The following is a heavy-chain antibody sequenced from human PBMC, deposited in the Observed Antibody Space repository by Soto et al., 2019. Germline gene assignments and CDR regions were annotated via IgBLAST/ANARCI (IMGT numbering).Heavy chain of an antibody. CDR3: ARKANSNYYYYYYMDV. J-gene: IGHJ6*03. Sequence: GGSLRLSCAASGFTFSDYYMSWIRQAPGKGLEWVSYISSSGSTIYYADSVKGRFTISRDNAKNSLYLQMNSLRAEDTAVYYCARKANSNYYYYYYMDVWGKGTTVTVSS. CDR2: ISSSGSTI. V-gene: IGHV3-11*01. CDR1: GFTFSDYY. D-gene: IGHD4-4*01.